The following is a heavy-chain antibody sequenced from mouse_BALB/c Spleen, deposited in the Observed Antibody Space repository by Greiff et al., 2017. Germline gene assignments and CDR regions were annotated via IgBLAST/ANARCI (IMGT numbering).Heavy chain of an antibody. J-gene: IGHJ2*01. V-gene: IGHV1S137*01. Sequence: QVQLQQSGAELVRPGVSVKISCKGSGYTFTDYAMHWVKQSHAKSLEWIGVISTYYGDASYNQKFKGKATMTVDKSSSTAYMELARLTSEDSAIYYCAREDDYVRFDYWGQGTTLTVSS. D-gene: IGHD1-1*01. CDR2: ISTYYGDA. CDR1: GYTFTDYA. CDR3: AREDDYVRFDY.